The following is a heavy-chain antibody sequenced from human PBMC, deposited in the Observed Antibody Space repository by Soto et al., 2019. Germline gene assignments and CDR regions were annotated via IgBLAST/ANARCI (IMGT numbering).Heavy chain of an antibody. CDR1: SYTFTTYG. J-gene: IGHJ3*01. CDR3: AGVIGGSGGFRV. D-gene: IGHD3-10*01. Sequence: QVPLVQSAVEVKKPGASVRVSCQASSYTFTTYGVSWVRQAPGQGLEWMAWISTFKGHTNYARNFRGRITLTTDASTSTVYMEMRSLRSNDTAVYYCAGVIGGSGGFRVWGQGTMVTVSP. CDR2: ISTFKGHT. V-gene: IGHV1-18*04.